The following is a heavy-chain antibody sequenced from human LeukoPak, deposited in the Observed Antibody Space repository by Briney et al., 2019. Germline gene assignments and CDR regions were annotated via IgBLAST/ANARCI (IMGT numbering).Heavy chain of an antibody. J-gene: IGHJ6*02. CDR3: ARVVSPRITMIDYYYGMDV. D-gene: IGHD3-22*01. CDR1: GFTFSSYS. Sequence: PGGSLRLSCAASGFTFSSYSMNWVRQAPGKGLEWVAVISYDGSNKYYADSVKGRFTISRDNSKNTLYLQMNSLRAEDTAVYYCARVVSPRITMIDYYYGMDVWGQGTTVTVSS. CDR2: ISYDGSNK. V-gene: IGHV3-30*03.